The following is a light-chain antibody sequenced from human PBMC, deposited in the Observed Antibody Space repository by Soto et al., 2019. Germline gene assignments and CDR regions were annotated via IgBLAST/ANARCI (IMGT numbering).Light chain of an antibody. CDR3: SSYAGSTVYV. CDR2: EVS. CDR1: SSDVGGYNY. V-gene: IGLV2-8*01. J-gene: IGLJ1*01. Sequence: QSALTQPPSASGSPGQSVTISCTGTSSDVGGYNYVSWYQQHPGKAPKLMIYEVSKRPSGVPDRFSGPKSGNTASLTVSGLQAEDEADYYCSSYAGSTVYVFGTGTKLTVL.